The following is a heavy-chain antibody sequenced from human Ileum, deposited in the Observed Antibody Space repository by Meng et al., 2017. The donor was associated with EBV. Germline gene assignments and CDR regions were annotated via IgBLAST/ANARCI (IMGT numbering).Heavy chain of an antibody. Sequence: VQLAAPGPRLLKHSGTRALTCAVSGGSISRSNWWSWVRQPPVNGLEWIGEIYLRGSTTYNPSLKSRVTISVDKSKNQLSLNLSSVTAADTAVYYCARVGQWLPIDYWGQGTLVTVSS. V-gene: IGHV4-4*02. J-gene: IGHJ4*02. CDR3: ARVGQWLPIDY. CDR2: IYLRGST. CDR1: GGSISRSNW. D-gene: IGHD6-19*01.